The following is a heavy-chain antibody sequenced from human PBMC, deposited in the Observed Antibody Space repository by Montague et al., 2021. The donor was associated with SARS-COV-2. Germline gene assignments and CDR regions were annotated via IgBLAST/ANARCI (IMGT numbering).Heavy chain of an antibody. V-gene: IGHV6-1*01. CDR2: SCLMFKKKN. Sequence: CAISGDSDGVVRLTRRWEKHTPERHPLTKGGSCLMFKKKNDYAASVKSRITINPDTSKNQISLQLNSVTPEDTALHYCARTSASSDYWGQGTLVTVSA. CDR3: ARTSASSDY. CDR1: GDSDGVVRLT. J-gene: IGHJ4*02. D-gene: IGHD1-26*01.